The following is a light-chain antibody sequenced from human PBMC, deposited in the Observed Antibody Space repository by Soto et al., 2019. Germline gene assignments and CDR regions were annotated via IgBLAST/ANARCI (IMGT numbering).Light chain of an antibody. Sequence: QSALTQPASVSGSPGQSITISCTGTSSDVGNYNLVSWYQFQPGKTPKLIISEDTKRPSGVSPRFSGSKSGNTASLTISGLQPEDEADYFCCSYAGIRTYVFGTGTKVTVL. CDR3: CSYAGIRTYV. CDR1: SSDVGNYNL. CDR2: EDT. J-gene: IGLJ1*01. V-gene: IGLV2-23*01.